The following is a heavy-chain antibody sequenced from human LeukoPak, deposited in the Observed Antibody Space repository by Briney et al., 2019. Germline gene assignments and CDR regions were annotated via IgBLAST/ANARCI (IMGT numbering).Heavy chain of an antibody. V-gene: IGHV4-39*01. Sequence: PSETLSLTCTVSGGSISSSSYYWGWIRQPPGKGLEWIGSIYYSGSTYYNPSLKSRVTISVDTSKNQFSLKLSSVTAADTAVYYCARRDSTGTYSGSWYGDAFDIWGQGTMVTVSS. J-gene: IGHJ3*02. CDR1: GGSISSSSYY. CDR2: IYYSGST. D-gene: IGHD6-13*01. CDR3: ARRDSTGTYSGSWYGDAFDI.